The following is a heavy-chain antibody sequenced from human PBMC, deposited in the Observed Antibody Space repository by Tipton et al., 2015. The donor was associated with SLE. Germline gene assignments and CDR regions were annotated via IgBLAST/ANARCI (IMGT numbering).Heavy chain of an antibody. V-gene: IGHV4-34*01. CDR2: ISHSGSA. J-gene: IGHJ4*02. Sequence: TLSLTCAVSRGSFSGYAWNWIRQAPGKGPEWIGEISHSGSANYNASLKSRVTMSLDKSNNQFSLRLSSVTAADTAVYYCARGEDKYNYGEVDYWGQGTLVTVSS. CDR1: RGSFSGYA. CDR3: ARGEDKYNYGEVDY. D-gene: IGHD1-1*01.